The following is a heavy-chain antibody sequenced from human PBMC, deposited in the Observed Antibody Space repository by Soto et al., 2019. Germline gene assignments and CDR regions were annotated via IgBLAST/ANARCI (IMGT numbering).Heavy chain of an antibody. J-gene: IGHJ4*02. Sequence: SETLSLTCDISGGSFTSNNWCTWVRQPPGQGLEWIGEIYRTGSTNYNPSLKSRVTISLDKSENQFSLKVTSLTAANTAVYYCASRDPGTSVDYWGQGTLVTVSS. CDR1: GGSFTSNNW. V-gene: IGHV4-4*02. CDR3: ASRDPGTSVDY. CDR2: IYRTGST. D-gene: IGHD1-7*01.